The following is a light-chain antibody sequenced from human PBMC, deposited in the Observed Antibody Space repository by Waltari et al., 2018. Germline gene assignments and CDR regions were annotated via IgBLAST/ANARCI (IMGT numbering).Light chain of an antibody. CDR1: QSVSSY. V-gene: IGKV3-11*01. J-gene: IGKJ5*01. Sequence: EIVLTQSPATLSLSPGERATLSCRASQSVSSYLVWYQQKPGQTPRLLIYGASNRATGIPARFSGSGSGTDFTLTIGSLESEDFAVYYCHQRSNWPITFGQGTRLEIK. CDR2: GAS. CDR3: HQRSNWPIT.